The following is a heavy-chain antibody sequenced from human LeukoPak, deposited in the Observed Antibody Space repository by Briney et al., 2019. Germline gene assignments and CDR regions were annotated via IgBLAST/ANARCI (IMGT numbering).Heavy chain of an antibody. J-gene: IGHJ5*02. CDR1: GGSISSGGYY. CDR2: IYYSGSL. D-gene: IGHD2-15*01. CDR3: ARGGSCSGSNCFSSKLCQWFDP. V-gene: IGHV4-31*03. Sequence: SETLSLTCTVSGGSISSGGYYWSWIRQHPGKGLEWIGYIYYSGSLYYNPSLKSRVTISADTSKNHFSLKLSSVTAADTAVYYSARGGSCSGSNCFSSKLCQWFDPSGQGTLVTVAS.